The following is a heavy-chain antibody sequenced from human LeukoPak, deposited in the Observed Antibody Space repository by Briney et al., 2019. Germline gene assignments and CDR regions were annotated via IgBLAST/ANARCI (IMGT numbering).Heavy chain of an antibody. CDR1: GGSISSYY. Sequence: PSETLSLTCTVSGGSISSYYWSWIRQPPGKGLEWIGYIYYSGSTNYNPSLESRVTMSVDTSKNQFSLRLSSVTAADTAVYYCARVGTYDRVDPWGQGTLVTVSS. V-gene: IGHV4-59*12. CDR2: IYYSGST. CDR3: ARVGTYDRVDP. J-gene: IGHJ5*02. D-gene: IGHD3-22*01.